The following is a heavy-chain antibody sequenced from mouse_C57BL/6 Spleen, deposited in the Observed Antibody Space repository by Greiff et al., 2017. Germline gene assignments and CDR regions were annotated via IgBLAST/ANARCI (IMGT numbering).Heavy chain of an antibody. CDR1: GYAFTNYL. CDR3: ARWSWDYFDY. Sequence: QVQLQQSGAELVRPGTSVKVSCKASGYAFTNYLIEWVKQRPGQGLEWIGVINPGSGVTNYNEKFKGKATLTADKSSSTAYMQLSSLTSEDSAVYFCARWSWDYFDYWGQGTTLTVSS. D-gene: IGHD4-1*01. CDR2: INPGSGVT. V-gene: IGHV1-54*01. J-gene: IGHJ2*01.